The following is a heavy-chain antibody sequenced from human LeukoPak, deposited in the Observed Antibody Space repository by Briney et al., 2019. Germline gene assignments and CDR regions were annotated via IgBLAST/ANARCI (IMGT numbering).Heavy chain of an antibody. V-gene: IGHV3-15*01. Sequence: PGGSLGLSCAASGFTFSNAWMSWVRQAPGKGLEWVGRIKSKTDGGTTDYAAPVKGRFTISRDDSKNTLYLQMNSLKTEDTAVYYCTTSLSQQLVLWGYFAFDIWGQGTMVTVSS. D-gene: IGHD6-13*01. CDR3: TTSLSQQLVLWGYFAFDI. CDR2: IKSKTDGGTT. CDR1: GFTFSNAW. J-gene: IGHJ3*02.